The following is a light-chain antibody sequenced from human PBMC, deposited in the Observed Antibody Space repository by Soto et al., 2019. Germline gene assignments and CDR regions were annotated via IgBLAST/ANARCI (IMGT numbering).Light chain of an antibody. CDR3: NSYPSSSTYV. J-gene: IGLJ1*01. CDR2: DVT. Sequence: QSALTQPASVSGSPGQSITISCTGTSSDVGGFNYVSWYQQHPGKAPKLMIYDVTNRPSGVSYRFSGSKSGNTASLTISGLQAEVEADYYCNSYPSSSTYVFGTGTKLTVL. V-gene: IGLV2-14*03. CDR1: SSDVGGFNY.